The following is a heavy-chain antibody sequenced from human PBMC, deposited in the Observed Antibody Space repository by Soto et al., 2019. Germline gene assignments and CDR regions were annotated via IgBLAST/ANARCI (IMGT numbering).Heavy chain of an antibody. V-gene: IGHV4-30-4*01. CDR3: ASANCGGDCSYRHDRYYFES. Sequence: QVQLQESGPGLVKPSQSLSLTCTVSGGSITSDDYYWSWIRQPPGRGLEWIGYIFYSGRTHYNPSLKSLFIISLDTSRKQVSLKLSSVTAADTAVYYCASANCGGDCSYRHDRYYFESWGQGTLVTVSS. J-gene: IGHJ4*02. D-gene: IGHD2-21*02. CDR2: IFYSGRT. CDR1: GGSITSDDYY.